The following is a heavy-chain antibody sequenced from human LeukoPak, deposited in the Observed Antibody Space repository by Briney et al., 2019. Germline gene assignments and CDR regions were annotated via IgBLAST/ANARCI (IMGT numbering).Heavy chain of an antibody. CDR2: INHSGST. CDR3: ARDRLDSYYNFWSGYYPFDY. CDR1: GGSFSDYY. V-gene: IGHV4-34*01. Sequence: SETLSLTCAVYGGSFSDYYWSWIRQPPGKGLEWIGEINHSGSTNYNPSLKSRVTISVDTSKNQFSLKLSSVTAADTAVYYCARDRLDSYYNFWSGYYPFDYWGQGNLVTVSS. J-gene: IGHJ4*02. D-gene: IGHD3-3*01.